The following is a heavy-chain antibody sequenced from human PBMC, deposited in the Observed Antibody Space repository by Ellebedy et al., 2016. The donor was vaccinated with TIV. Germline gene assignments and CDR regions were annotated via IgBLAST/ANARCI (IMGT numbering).Heavy chain of an antibody. CDR1: GASISHW. J-gene: IGHJ3*01. D-gene: IGHD3-10*01. Sequence: MPGGSLRLSFAVPGASISHWSSWVRHPLGKGLEWIGEINHDGRTNYNPSLRSRVTISLDRSKNQFSLEVTSVTAADTALYYCARHYLLSSTFDLWGQGTMVTVSS. CDR2: INHDGRT. CDR3: ARHYLLSSTFDL. V-gene: IGHV4-4*02.